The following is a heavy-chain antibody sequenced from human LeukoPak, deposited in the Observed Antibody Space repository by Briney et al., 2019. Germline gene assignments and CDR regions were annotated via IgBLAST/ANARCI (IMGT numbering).Heavy chain of an antibody. D-gene: IGHD6-13*01. CDR3: ARGCSAGTPHTWFDP. Sequence: SETLSLTCTVSGGSISGYYWSWIRQPPGKGLEWIGYIYYSGSTNYNPSLKSRVTISVDTSKNQFSLKLSSVTAADTAVYYCARGCSAGTPHTWFDPGGQGTLVTVSS. CDR2: IYYSGST. V-gene: IGHV4-59*01. CDR1: GGSISGYY. J-gene: IGHJ5*02.